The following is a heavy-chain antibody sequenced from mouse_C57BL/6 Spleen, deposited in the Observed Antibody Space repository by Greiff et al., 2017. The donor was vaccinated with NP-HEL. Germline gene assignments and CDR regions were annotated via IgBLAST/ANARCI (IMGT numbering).Heavy chain of an antibody. D-gene: IGHD3-2*02. Sequence: QVQLKQPGAELVRPGTSVKLSCKASGYTFTSYWMHWVKQRPGQGLEWIGVIDPSDSYTNYNQKFKGKATLTVDTSSSTAYMQLSSLTSEDSAVYYCARRDSQASAMDYWGQGTSVTVSS. CDR1: GYTFTSYW. V-gene: IGHV1-59*01. CDR2: IDPSDSYT. CDR3: ARRDSQASAMDY. J-gene: IGHJ4*01.